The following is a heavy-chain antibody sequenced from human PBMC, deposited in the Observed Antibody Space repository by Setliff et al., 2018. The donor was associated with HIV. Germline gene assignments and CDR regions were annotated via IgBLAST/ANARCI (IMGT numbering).Heavy chain of an antibody. CDR1: EYSFKDYW. V-gene: IGHV5-51*01. CDR3: ARHFGISYRSPFDP. J-gene: IGHJ5*02. Sequence: PGESLKISCKGSEYSFKDYWIAWVRQLPGKGLEWMGIIYPDDSDTRYSPSFQGQVTISVDKSTSTAYLQWSSLKASDSAIYYCARHFGISYRSPFDPWGQGTLVTVSS. D-gene: IGHD3-3*01. CDR2: IYPDDSDT.